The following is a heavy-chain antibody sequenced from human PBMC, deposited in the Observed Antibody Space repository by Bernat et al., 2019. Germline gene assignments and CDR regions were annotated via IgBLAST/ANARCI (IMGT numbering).Heavy chain of an antibody. Sequence: QVQLQESGPGLVKPSGTLSLTCAVSGGSISSSNWWSWVRQPPGKGLEWIGEIYHSGSTNYNPSLKSRVTISVDKSKNQFSLKLTSLTAADTAVYYCARVNPPGYSSGWSRGGNFDYWGQGTLVTVSS. CDR1: GGSISSSNW. J-gene: IGHJ4*02. V-gene: IGHV4-4*02. D-gene: IGHD6-19*01. CDR3: ARVNPPGYSSGWSRGGNFDY. CDR2: IYHSGST.